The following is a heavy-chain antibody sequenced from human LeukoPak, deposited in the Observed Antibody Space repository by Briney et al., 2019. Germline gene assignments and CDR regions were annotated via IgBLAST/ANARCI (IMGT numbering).Heavy chain of an antibody. Sequence: PSETLSLTCAVYGGSFSGYYWSWIRQPPGKGLEWIGEINHSGSTNYNPSLKSRVTISVDTSKNQFSLKLSSVTAADTAVYYCARVGNDSSCYYYLDYGGQGTLVTVSS. CDR1: GGSFSGYY. CDR2: INHSGST. CDR3: ARVGNDSSCYYYLDY. V-gene: IGHV4-34*01. J-gene: IGHJ4*02. D-gene: IGHD3-22*01.